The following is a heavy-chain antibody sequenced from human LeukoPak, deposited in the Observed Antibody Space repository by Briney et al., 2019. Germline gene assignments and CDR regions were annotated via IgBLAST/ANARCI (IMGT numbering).Heavy chain of an antibody. CDR2: ISSSSSYI. CDR1: GFTFSSYS. V-gene: IGHV3-21*01. Sequence: PGGSLRLSCAASGFTFSSYSMNWVRQAPGRGLEWVSSISSSSSYIYYADSVKGRFTISRDNAKNSLYLQMNSLRAEDTAVYYCARDQGEQQLALYYFDYWGQGTLVTVSS. CDR3: ARDQGEQQLALYYFDY. D-gene: IGHD6-13*01. J-gene: IGHJ4*02.